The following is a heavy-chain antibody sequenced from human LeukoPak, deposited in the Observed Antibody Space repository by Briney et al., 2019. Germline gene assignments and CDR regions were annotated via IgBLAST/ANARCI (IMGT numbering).Heavy chain of an antibody. V-gene: IGHV3-30*14. J-gene: IGHJ2*01. CDR3: GRLALTPWYFDL. CDR2: ISYDGSTT. D-gene: IGHD5-12*01. CDR1: GFTFSSYA. Sequence: GGSLRLSCAASGFTFSSYAMNWVRQAPGKGLEWVAVISYDGSTTYYADSVKGRFTISRDNSKNTVYLQMNSLRADDTAVYYCGRLALTPWYFDLWGRGTLVTVSS.